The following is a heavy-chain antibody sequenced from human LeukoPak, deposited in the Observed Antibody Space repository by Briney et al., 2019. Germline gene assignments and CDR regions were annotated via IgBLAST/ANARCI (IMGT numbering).Heavy chain of an antibody. V-gene: IGHV1-24*01. CDR2: FDPEDGET. D-gene: IGHD3-9*01. Sequence: ASVKVSCKVSGYTLTELSMHWVRQAPGKGLEWMGGFDPEDGETIYAQKFQGRVTMTEDTSTDTAYMELSSLRSEDTAVYYCATVPLRGYFEVDIWGQGTMDTVSS. CDR3: ATVPLRGYFEVDI. J-gene: IGHJ3*02. CDR1: GYTLTELS.